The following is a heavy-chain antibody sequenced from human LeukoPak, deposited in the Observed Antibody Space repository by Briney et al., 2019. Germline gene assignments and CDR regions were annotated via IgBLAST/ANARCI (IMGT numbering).Heavy chain of an antibody. J-gene: IGHJ4*02. CDR2: INHSGIT. CDR3: ASHTVAGTG. CDR1: GGSFSDYY. V-gene: IGHV4-34*01. Sequence: SETLSLTCAVFGGSFSDYYWSWIRQPPGKGLEWIGEINHSGITKHNPSLKSRVTISADTSKNQFSLKLSSVTAADTSVYYCASHTVAGTGWGQGTMVTVSS. D-gene: IGHD6-19*01.